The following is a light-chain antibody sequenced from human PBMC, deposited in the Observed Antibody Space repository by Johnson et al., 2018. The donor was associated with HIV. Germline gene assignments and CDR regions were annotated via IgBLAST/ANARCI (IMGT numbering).Light chain of an antibody. V-gene: IGLV1-51*02. CDR1: TSNIGKND. CDR3: GTWDSSLSAYV. J-gene: IGLJ1*01. CDR2: EKN. Sequence: QSVLTQPPSVSAAPGQLVTISCSGSTSNIGKNDVSWYQQFPGTAPKVLIYEKNKRPSGIPDRFSASKSGTSATLVITGLQTGDEADYYCGTWDSSLSAYVFGTGTKVTVL.